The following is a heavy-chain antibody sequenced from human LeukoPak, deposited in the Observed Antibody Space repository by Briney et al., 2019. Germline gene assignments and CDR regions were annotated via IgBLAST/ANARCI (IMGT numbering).Heavy chain of an antibody. CDR3: ASERCYDFWSGYLTPDYYGMDV. J-gene: IGHJ6*02. CDR2: INPSGGST. D-gene: IGHD3-3*01. Sequence: ASVKVSCKASGGTFSSYAISWVRQAPGQGLEWMGIINPSGGSTSYAQKFQGRVTMTRDTSTSTVYMELSSLRSEDTAVYYCASERCYDFWSGYLTPDYYGMDVWGQGTTVTVSS. V-gene: IGHV1-46*01. CDR1: GGTFSSYA.